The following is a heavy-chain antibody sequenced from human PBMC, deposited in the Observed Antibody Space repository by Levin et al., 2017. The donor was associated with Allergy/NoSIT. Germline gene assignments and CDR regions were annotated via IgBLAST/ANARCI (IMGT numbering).Heavy chain of an antibody. V-gene: IGHV4-61*08. J-gene: IGHJ6*03. CDR3: ARVPGFCRSISCLYYMDV. CDR2: MYFRGGT. Sequence: SQTLSLTCAVSGDSVSSPDYYWSWIRQPPGKGLEWIAYMYFRGGTNYNPALESRATISVETSKNQFSLKLSSVTAADTAVYYCARVPGFCRSISCLYYMDVWGKGTTVTVSS. D-gene: IGHD2-2*01. CDR1: GDSVSSPDYY.